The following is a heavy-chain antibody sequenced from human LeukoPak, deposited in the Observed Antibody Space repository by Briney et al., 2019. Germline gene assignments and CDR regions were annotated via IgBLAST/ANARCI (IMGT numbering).Heavy chain of an antibody. CDR3: ARDPRDGYAFDY. Sequence: SETLSLTCAVSGDSITTTNWWSWLRQPPGKGLEWIGVIYHSGSTNYNPSLKSRVTMSLDGSKNQFSLNLSSVTAADTAVYYCARDPRDGYAFDYWGQGTLVTVSS. V-gene: IGHV4-4*02. D-gene: IGHD5-24*01. CDR1: GDSITTTNW. CDR2: IYHSGST. J-gene: IGHJ4*02.